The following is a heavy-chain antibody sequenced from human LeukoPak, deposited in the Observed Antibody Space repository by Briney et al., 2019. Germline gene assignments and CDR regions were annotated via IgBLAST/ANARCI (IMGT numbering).Heavy chain of an antibody. CDR2: IYSSGST. CDR3: ARAPTREGGGALFDY. CDR1: GGSITSYY. Sequence: SETLSLTCTVSGGSITSYYWSWIRQPAGKGLEWIGRIYSSGSTNFNPSLKSRVTMSVDTSKNQISLDLTSVTAADTAVYYCARAPTREGGGALFDYWGQGTLVTVS. V-gene: IGHV4-4*07. D-gene: IGHD3-16*01. J-gene: IGHJ4*02.